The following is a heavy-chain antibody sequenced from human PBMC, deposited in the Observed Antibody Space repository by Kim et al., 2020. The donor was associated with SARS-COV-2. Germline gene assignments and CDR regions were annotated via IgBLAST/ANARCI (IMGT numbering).Heavy chain of an antibody. J-gene: IGHJ4*02. Sequence: GGSLRLSCAASGFTFSSYAMSWVRQAPGKGLEWVSAISGSGGSTYYADSVKGRFTISRDNSKNTLYLQMNSLRAEDTAVYYCAKVVVLLWLGELFNPFDYWGQGTLVTVSS. CDR1: GFTFSSYA. D-gene: IGHD3-10*01. V-gene: IGHV3-23*01. CDR2: ISGSGGST. CDR3: AKVVVLLWLGELFNPFDY.